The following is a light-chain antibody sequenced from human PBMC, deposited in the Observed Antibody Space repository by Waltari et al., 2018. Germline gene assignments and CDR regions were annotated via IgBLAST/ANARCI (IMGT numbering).Light chain of an antibody. CDR1: SSNIGNNY. CDR3: AAWDDSLSGVV. CDR2: KNN. J-gene: IGLJ2*01. V-gene: IGLV1-47*01. Sequence: QSVLTQPPSASGTPGQRVTISCSGSSSNIGNNYVHWYRQLPGTAPKLLIDKNNQRPSGVPDRFAGSKSGPSASLAISGLRSEDEADYYCAAWDDSLSGVVFGGGTKLTVL.